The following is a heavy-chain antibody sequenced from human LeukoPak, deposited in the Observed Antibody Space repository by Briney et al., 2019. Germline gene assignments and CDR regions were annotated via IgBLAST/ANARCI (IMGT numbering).Heavy chain of an antibody. J-gene: IGHJ4*02. CDR2: IIPIFGTA. CDR1: GGTFSSYA. Sequence: SSVKVSCKASGGTFSSYAISWVRQAPGQGLEWMGGIIPIFGTANYAQKFQGRVTITTDESTSTAYMELSSLRSEDTAVYYCARESVVVPAAIHWGQGTLVTVSS. D-gene: IGHD2-2*01. CDR3: ARESVVVPAAIH. V-gene: IGHV1-69*05.